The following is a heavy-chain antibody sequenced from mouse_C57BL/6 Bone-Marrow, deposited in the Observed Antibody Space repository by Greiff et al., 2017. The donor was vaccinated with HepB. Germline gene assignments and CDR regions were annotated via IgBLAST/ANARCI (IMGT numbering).Heavy chain of an antibody. D-gene: IGHD1-1*01. CDR2: ISGGGGDT. J-gene: IGHJ4*01. CDR3: ARPPRSYLYAMDY. V-gene: IGHV5-9*01. Sequence: EVMLVESGGGLVKPGGSLKLSCAASGFTFSSYTMSWVRQTPEKRLEWVATISGGGGDTYYPDSVKGRCTISRDNAKNTLYLQMSSLRSEDTALYYCARPPRSYLYAMDYWGQGTSVTVSS. CDR1: GFTFSSYT.